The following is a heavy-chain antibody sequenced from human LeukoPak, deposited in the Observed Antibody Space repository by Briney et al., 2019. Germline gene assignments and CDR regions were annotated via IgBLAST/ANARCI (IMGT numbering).Heavy chain of an antibody. Sequence: SVKVSCKASGGTFSSYAISWVRQAPGQGLEWKGRIIPILGIANYAQKFQGRVTITADKSTSTAYMELSRLRSDDTAVYYCARGGGSSSFFYYYYYMDVWGKGTTVTVSS. CDR1: GGTFSSYA. J-gene: IGHJ6*03. CDR2: IIPILGIA. D-gene: IGHD6-6*01. V-gene: IGHV1-69*04. CDR3: ARGGGSSSFFYYYYYMDV.